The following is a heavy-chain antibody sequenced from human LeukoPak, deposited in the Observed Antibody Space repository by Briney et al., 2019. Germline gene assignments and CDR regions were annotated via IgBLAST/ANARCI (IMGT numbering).Heavy chain of an antibody. Sequence: TGGSLRLSCAASGFTFSDYYVSWIRQAPGKGLEWLSHISSSGGSTSYADSVKGRFTISRDNAKNSLYLQMNSLRADDTAVFYCARDRTPGGSTRYWGQGTLVTVSS. CDR2: ISSSGGST. CDR1: GFTFSDYY. D-gene: IGHD2-15*01. V-gene: IGHV3-11*04. J-gene: IGHJ4*02. CDR3: ARDRTPGGSTRY.